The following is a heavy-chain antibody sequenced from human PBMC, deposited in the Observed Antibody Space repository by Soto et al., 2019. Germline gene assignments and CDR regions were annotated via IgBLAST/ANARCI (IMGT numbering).Heavy chain of an antibody. Sequence: EVQLVESGGGLVQPGGSLRLSCAASGFTVSSNYMSWVRQAPGKGLEWVSVIYSGGSTYYADSVKGRFTISRHNSKNTLYLQMNSLRAEDTAVYYCARGSRNYDILTGYHPYYFDYWGQGTLVTVSS. CDR3: ARGSRNYDILTGYHPYYFDY. CDR2: IYSGGST. J-gene: IGHJ4*02. CDR1: GFTVSSNY. D-gene: IGHD3-9*01. V-gene: IGHV3-53*04.